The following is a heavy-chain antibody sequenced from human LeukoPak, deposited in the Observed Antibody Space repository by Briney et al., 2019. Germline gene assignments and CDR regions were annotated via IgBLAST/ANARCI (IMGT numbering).Heavy chain of an antibody. CDR3: ARGPINYSTSWRFDY. Sequence: ASVKVSCKASGGTFSSYAISWVRQAPGQGLEWMGGIIPIFGTANYAQKFQGRVTITADESTSTAYMELSSLRSEDTAVYYCARGPINYSTSWRFDYWGQGTLVTVSS. V-gene: IGHV1-69*13. CDR1: GGTFSSYA. D-gene: IGHD2-2*01. J-gene: IGHJ4*02. CDR2: IIPIFGTA.